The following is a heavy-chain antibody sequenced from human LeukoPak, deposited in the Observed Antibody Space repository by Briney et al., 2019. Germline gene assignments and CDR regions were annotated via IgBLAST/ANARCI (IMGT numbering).Heavy chain of an antibody. Sequence: PGGSLRLSCAASGFTVSSNYMSWVRQAPGKGLEWVSVIYSGGSTYYADSVKGRFTISRDNSKNTLYLQTNSLRAEDTAVYYCARDCGGDCYSVFDYWGQGTLVTVSS. V-gene: IGHV3-66*01. CDR2: IYSGGST. CDR3: ARDCGGDCYSVFDY. J-gene: IGHJ4*02. CDR1: GFTVSSNY. D-gene: IGHD2-21*02.